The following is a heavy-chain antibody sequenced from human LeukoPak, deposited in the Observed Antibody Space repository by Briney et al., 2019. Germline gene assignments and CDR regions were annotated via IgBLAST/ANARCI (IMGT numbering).Heavy chain of an antibody. D-gene: IGHD3-16*01. CDR3: AKDGGLLLNYYYVWVPDY. V-gene: IGHV3-23*01. Sequence: GGSLRLSCAASGFTFSTYAMTWVRQAPGKGLEWVSSITAKSGSAYYADSVRGRFTVSRDNSKNTLVLQMNSLRAEDTVTYYCAKDGGLLLNYYYVWVPDYWDQGTLIIVSA. J-gene: IGHJ4*02. CDR1: GFTFSTYA. CDR2: ITAKSGSA.